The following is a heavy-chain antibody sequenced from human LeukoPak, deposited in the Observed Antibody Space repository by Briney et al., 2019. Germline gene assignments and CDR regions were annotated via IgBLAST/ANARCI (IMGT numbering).Heavy chain of an antibody. CDR3: AKDRGVVVPAARGHFDY. CDR1: GFSFSSYG. V-gene: IGHV3-30*02. D-gene: IGHD2-2*01. Sequence: GGSLRLSCAASGFSFSSYGMHWVRQAPGKGLEWVAFIRYDGSNKYYADSVKGRFTISRDNSKNTLYLQMNSLRAEDTAVYYCAKDRGVVVPAARGHFDYWGQGTLVTFSS. J-gene: IGHJ4*02. CDR2: IRYDGSNK.